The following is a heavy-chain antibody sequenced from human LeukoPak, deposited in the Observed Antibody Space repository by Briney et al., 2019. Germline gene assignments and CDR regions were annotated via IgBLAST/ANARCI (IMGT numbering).Heavy chain of an antibody. CDR2: ISGSGDST. Sequence: GGSLRLSCAASGFTFSNYAMRWVRQAPGKGLEWVSGISGSGDSTYYADSVKGRFTISRDNAKSTLYLQMNSLRAEDTAVYYCARVVLLWFGESRPDAFDIWGQGTMVTVSS. CDR1: GFTFSNYA. J-gene: IGHJ3*02. CDR3: ARVVLLWFGESRPDAFDI. D-gene: IGHD3-10*01. V-gene: IGHV3-23*01.